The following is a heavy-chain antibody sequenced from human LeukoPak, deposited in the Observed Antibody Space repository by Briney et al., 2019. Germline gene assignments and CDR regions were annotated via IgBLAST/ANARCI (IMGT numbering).Heavy chain of an antibody. CDR2: IKNAGIDT. V-gene: IGHV3-74*01. J-gene: IGHJ6*03. CDR3: ARGGYGHNMDV. D-gene: IGHD3-10*01. CDR1: GFMFSNYY. Sequence: GGSRRLSCGGSGFMFSNYYMYWVRKAPGKGLVGVSRIKNAGIDTIYADSVKGRFTVSRDNAKNTVYLQMSSLRAEDTAVYYCARGGYGHNMDVWGEGTTATVSS.